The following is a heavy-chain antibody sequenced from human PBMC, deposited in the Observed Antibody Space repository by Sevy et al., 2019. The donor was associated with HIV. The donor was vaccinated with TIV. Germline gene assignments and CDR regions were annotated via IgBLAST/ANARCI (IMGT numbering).Heavy chain of an antibody. CDR2: IYTSGST. D-gene: IGHD5-18*01. CDR3: ARDGGDTAMVTFALPNWYFDL. CDR1: GGSISSGSYY. Sequence: SETLSLTCTVSGGSISSGSYYWSWIRQPAGKGLEWIGRIYTSGSTNYNPSLKSRVTMSVDTSKNQFSLKLSSVTAADTAVYYCARDGGDTAMVTFALPNWYFDLWGRGTLVTVSS. J-gene: IGHJ2*01. V-gene: IGHV4-61*02.